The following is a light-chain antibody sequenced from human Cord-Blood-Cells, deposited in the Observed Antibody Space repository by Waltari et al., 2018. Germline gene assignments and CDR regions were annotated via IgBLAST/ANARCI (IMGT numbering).Light chain of an antibody. CDR1: SSDVGGYNY. Sequence: QSALTQPRSVSGSPGQSVTISCTGTSSDVGGYNYVSWYQQHPGKAPKLMIYDVSKRPSGVPDRFSRSKSGNTASLTISGLQAEAEAAYYCCSYAGSYTYVFGTGTKVTVL. J-gene: IGLJ1*01. CDR2: DVS. V-gene: IGLV2-11*01. CDR3: CSYAGSYTYV.